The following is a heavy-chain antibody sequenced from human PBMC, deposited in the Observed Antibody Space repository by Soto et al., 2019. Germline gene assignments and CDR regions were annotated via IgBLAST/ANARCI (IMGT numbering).Heavy chain of an antibody. CDR2: ISAYNGNT. CDR1: GYTFTSYG. Sequence: GASVKVSCKASGYTFTSYGISWVRQAPGQGLEWMGWISAYNGNTNYAQKLQGRVTMTTDTSTSTAYMELRSLRSDDTAVYYCARDWSYDFWSGYYRYYYYYYGMDVWGQATTVTVSS. V-gene: IGHV1-18*01. D-gene: IGHD3-3*01. CDR3: ARDWSYDFWSGYYRYYYYYYGMDV. J-gene: IGHJ6*02.